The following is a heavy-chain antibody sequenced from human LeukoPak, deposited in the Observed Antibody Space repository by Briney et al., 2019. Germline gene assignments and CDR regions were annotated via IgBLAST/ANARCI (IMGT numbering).Heavy chain of an antibody. CDR2: TYYSGST. J-gene: IGHJ4*02. CDR3: ARFRSLYYDTSGTTFDY. CDR1: GGSISGYF. D-gene: IGHD3-22*01. V-gene: IGHV4-59*01. Sequence: PSETLSLTCTVSGGSISGYFWNWIRQPPGKGLEWIGYTYYSGSTNYNPSLKSRVTMSVDTSENQFSLTLNSVTAADTAVYYCARFRSLYYDTSGTTFDYWGQGTLVTVSS.